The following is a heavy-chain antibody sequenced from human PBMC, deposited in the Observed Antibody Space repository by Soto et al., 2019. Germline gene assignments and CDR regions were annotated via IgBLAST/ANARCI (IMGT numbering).Heavy chain of an antibody. D-gene: IGHD3-9*01. J-gene: IGHJ6*02. V-gene: IGHV5-51*01. CDR3: PSRDSDRLTGYGGMDV. CDR2: IYPGDSDT. CDR1: GYSFTTYW. Sequence: GESLKISCKGSGYSFTTYWIAWVRQMPGKGLECMGIIYPGDSDTRYSPSFQGQVTISADKSISTAYLQWSSLKASDTAMYYCPSRDSDRLTGYGGMDVWGQGTTVTVSS.